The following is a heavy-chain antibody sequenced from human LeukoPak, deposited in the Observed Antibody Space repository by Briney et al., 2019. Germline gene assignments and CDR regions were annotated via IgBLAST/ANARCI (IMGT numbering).Heavy chain of an antibody. CDR1: GGSISHYY. Sequence: SETLSLTCTVSGGSISHYYWSWIRQPPGKGLEWIGYIYYSGSTNYNPSLKSRVTISVDTSKNQFSLKLSSVTAADTAVYYCARSIIGTRSKFDYWGQGTLVTVSS. CDR3: ARSIIGTRSKFDY. J-gene: IGHJ4*02. CDR2: IYYSGST. D-gene: IGHD1/OR15-1a*01. V-gene: IGHV4-59*01.